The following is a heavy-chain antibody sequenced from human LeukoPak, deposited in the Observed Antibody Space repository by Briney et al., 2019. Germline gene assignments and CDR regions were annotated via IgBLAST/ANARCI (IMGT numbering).Heavy chain of an antibody. D-gene: IGHD6-13*01. J-gene: IGHJ4*02. CDR3: AKDQDIAAADYYFDY. CDR2: ISYDGSNK. V-gene: IGHV3-30-3*02. CDR1: GFTFSGYP. Sequence: GGSLRLSCAASGFTFSGYPIHWVRQAPGKGLEWVAVISYDGSNKYYADSVKGRFTISRDNSKNTLYLQMNSLRAEDTAVYYCAKDQDIAAADYYFDYWGQGTLVTVSS.